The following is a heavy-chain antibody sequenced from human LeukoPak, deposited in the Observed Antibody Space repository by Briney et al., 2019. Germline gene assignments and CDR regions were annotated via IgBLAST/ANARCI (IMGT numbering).Heavy chain of an antibody. Sequence: PSETLSLTCTVSGGSISSGPYYWGWIRQPPGKGLEWIGNIYYGENTYYNPSLKSRVTISIDTSKNQFYLKLSSLTAADTAVYYCARRDDSSGYHKIFVYWGPGTLVTVSS. J-gene: IGHJ4*02. CDR3: ARRDDSSGYHKIFVY. CDR1: GGSISSGPYY. CDR2: IYYGENT. D-gene: IGHD3-22*01. V-gene: IGHV4-39*01.